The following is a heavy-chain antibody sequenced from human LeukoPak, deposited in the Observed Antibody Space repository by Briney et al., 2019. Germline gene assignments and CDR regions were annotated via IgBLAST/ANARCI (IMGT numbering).Heavy chain of an antibody. CDR3: ARETGYAFDM. Sequence: GRSLRLSCAASGFTFSGYSMIWVRQAPGRGLEWLSCISSSSSTISFADSVKGRFTISRDNAQNSLYLLMNSLRDEDTAVYYCARETGYAFDMWGQGTMVTVSS. CDR2: ISSSSSTI. V-gene: IGHV3-48*02. J-gene: IGHJ3*02. CDR1: GFTFSGYS.